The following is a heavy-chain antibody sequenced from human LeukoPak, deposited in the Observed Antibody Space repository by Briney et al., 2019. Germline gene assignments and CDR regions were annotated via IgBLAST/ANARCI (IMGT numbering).Heavy chain of an antibody. CDR1: GGSISGGGYY. V-gene: IGHV4-31*03. CDR2: IYYSGST. D-gene: IGHD6-13*01. J-gene: IGHJ5*02. CDR3: AREGVAAAGTSFGWFDP. Sequence: SETLSLTCTVSGGSISGGGYYWSWIRQHPGKGLEWIGYIYYSGSTYYNPSLKSRVTISVDTSKNQFSLKLSSVTAADTAVYYCAREGVAAAGTSFGWFDPWGQGTLVTVSS.